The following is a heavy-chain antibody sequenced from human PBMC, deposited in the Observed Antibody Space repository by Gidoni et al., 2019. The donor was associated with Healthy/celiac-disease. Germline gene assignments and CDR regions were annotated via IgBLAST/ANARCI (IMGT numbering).Heavy chain of an antibody. CDR1: GYSFTSNW. V-gene: IGHV5-51*01. Sequence: VQLVQSGAEVKKPGESLKIYCKGSGYSFTSNWIGWVRQMPGKGLEWMGIIYPGDSDTRYSPSFQGQVTISADKSISTAYLQWSSLKASDTAMYYCARRVYCGGDCYSPHFDYWGQGTLVTVSS. D-gene: IGHD2-21*02. CDR2: IYPGDSDT. CDR3: ARRVYCGGDCYSPHFDY. J-gene: IGHJ4*02.